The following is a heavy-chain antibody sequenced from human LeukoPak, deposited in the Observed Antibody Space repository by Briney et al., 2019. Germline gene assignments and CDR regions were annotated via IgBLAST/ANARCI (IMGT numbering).Heavy chain of an antibody. CDR3: ARDRSRGDVEDWFDP. V-gene: IGHV3-21*01. Sequence: GGSLRLSCAASGFTFSSYSMNWVRQAPGKGLEWVSSISSSSSYIYYADSVKGRFTISRDNAKNSLYLQMNSLRAEDTAVYYCARDRSRGDVEDWFDPWGQGTLVTVSS. CDR2: ISSSSSYI. CDR1: GFTFSSYS. J-gene: IGHJ5*02. D-gene: IGHD2-15*01.